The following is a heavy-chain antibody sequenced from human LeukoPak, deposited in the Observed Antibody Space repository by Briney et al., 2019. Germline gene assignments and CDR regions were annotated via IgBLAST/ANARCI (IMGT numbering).Heavy chain of an antibody. CDR1: GFTFSGST. Sequence: GGSLRLSCAASGFTFSGSTMHWVRQASGKGLEWVGLIRSKANSYATAYAASVKGRFTISREDSENTAYLQMNSLMTEDTAVYYCTRYGDYGDYADWGQGTLVTVSS. V-gene: IGHV3-73*01. D-gene: IGHD4-17*01. CDR2: IRSKANSYAT. CDR3: TRYGDYGDYAD. J-gene: IGHJ4*02.